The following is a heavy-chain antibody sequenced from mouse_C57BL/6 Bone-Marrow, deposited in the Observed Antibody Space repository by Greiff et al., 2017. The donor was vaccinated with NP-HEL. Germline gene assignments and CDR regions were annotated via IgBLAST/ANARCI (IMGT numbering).Heavy chain of an antibody. D-gene: IGHD1-1*01. CDR2: ISDGGSYT. V-gene: IGHV5-4*03. J-gene: IGHJ1*03. CDR3: ARVFYYGSSYWYFDV. Sequence: EVKVEESGGGLVKPGGSLKLSCAASGFTFSSYAMSWVRQTPEKRLEWVATISDGGSYTYYPDNVKGRFTISRDNAKNNLYLQMSHLKSEDTAMYYCARVFYYGSSYWYFDVWGTGTTVTVSS. CDR1: GFTFSSYA.